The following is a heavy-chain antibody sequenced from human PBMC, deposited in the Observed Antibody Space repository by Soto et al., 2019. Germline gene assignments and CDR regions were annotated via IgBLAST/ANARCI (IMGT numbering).Heavy chain of an antibody. CDR2: ISAYNGNT. V-gene: IGHV1-18*01. D-gene: IGHD6-13*01. Sequence: QVQLVQSGAEVKKPGASVKVSCKASGYTFTSYGISWVRQAPGQGLEGMGWISAYNGNTNYAQKLQGRVTMTTDTSTSTAYLELRSLRSDDTAVYYCARDPMEYSSSWYSDYWGQGTLVTVSS. J-gene: IGHJ4*02. CDR1: GYTFTSYG. CDR3: ARDPMEYSSSWYSDY.